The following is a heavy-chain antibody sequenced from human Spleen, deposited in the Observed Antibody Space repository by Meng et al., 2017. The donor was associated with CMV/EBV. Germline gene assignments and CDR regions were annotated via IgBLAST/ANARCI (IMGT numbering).Heavy chain of an antibody. Sequence: SCKTSGFSFSVYYIHWVRQAPGQGLEWMGWINPKSGGRNYAQNFQGRVTMTSDTSISTAYMELSRLRSDDTAVYYCARVLNGWFDPWGQGTLVTVSS. D-gene: IGHD2-8*01. CDR3: ARVLNGWFDP. CDR1: GFSFSVYY. V-gene: IGHV1-2*02. J-gene: IGHJ5*02. CDR2: INPKSGGR.